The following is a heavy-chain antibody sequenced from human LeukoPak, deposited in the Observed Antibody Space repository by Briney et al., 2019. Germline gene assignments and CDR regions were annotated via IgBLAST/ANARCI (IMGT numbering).Heavy chain of an antibody. CDR2: IYSGGST. CDR1: GFTVSSNY. CDR3: ARGIVVVTAGDAFDI. Sequence: GGSLRLSCAASGFTVSSNYMSWVRQAPGKGLEWVSVIYSGGSTYYADSVKGRFTISRDNSKNTLYLQMNSLRAEDTAVYYCARGIVVVTAGDAFDIWGQGTMVTVS. V-gene: IGHV3-53*01. J-gene: IGHJ3*02. D-gene: IGHD2-21*02.